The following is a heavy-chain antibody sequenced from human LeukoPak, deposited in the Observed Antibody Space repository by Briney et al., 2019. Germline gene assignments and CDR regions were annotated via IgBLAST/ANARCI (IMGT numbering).Heavy chain of an antibody. CDR3: ANNRRRLDNWFDP. V-gene: IGHV1-2*02. J-gene: IGHJ5*02. D-gene: IGHD3-9*01. CDR2: INPNSGGT. CDR1: GYTFTGYY. Sequence: GASVKVSCKASGYTFTGYYMHWVRQAPGQGLEWMGWINPNSGGTNYAQKFQGRVTMTRDTSINTAYMELNRLTSDDTAVYYCANNRRRLDNWFDPWGQGTLITVSS.